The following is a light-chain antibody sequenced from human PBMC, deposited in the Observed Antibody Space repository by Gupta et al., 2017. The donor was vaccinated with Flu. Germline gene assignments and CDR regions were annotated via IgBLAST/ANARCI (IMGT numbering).Light chain of an antibody. V-gene: IGLV2-11*01. CDR3: CSYAGSYTWV. Sequence: QSALTQPRSVSGSPGQSVTISCTGSSRDVGGYKYVSWYQQNPGKAPKLMIHDVSKRPLGVPDRFSGSKSGTTASLTISGLQAEDEADYYCCSYAGSYTWVVGGGTKLTVL. J-gene: IGLJ3*02. CDR1: SRDVGGYKY. CDR2: DVS.